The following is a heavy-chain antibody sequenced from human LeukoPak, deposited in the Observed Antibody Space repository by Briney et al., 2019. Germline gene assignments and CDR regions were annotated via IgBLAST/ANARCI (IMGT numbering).Heavy chain of an antibody. D-gene: IGHD7-27*01. CDR3: AGIPLTGANAFDI. CDR1: GGSISSYY. J-gene: IGHJ3*02. V-gene: IGHV4-59*01. CDR2: MYYSGIT. Sequence: SETLSLTCTVSGGSISSYYCSWIRQPPGKGLEWIGYMYYSGITKYNPSLKSRVSISVDTSKNQFSLKLNSVTAADTAFYYCAGIPLTGANAFDIWGQGTLVTVSS.